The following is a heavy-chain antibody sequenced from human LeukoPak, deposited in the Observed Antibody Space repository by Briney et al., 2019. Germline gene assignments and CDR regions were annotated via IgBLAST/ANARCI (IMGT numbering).Heavy chain of an antibody. V-gene: IGHV4-30-2*01. Sequence: SQTLSLTCTVSGGSISSGGYYWSWIRQPPGKGLEWIGYIYHSGSTYYNPSLKSRVTISVDRSKNQFSLKLSSVTAADTAVYYCAFQAGFWSGFDYWGQGTLVTVSS. CDR1: GGSISSGGYY. CDR3: AFQAGFWSGFDY. J-gene: IGHJ4*02. CDR2: IYHSGST. D-gene: IGHD3-3*01.